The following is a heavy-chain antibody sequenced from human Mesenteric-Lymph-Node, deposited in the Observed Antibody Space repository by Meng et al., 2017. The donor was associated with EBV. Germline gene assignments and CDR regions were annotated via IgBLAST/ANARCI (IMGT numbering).Heavy chain of an antibody. CDR3: ARSGGYGTPLDY. Sequence: HITLQESGPPLVKPPPTLTLTCTFSGLSLSTYGLTVNWIRQPPGGALEWLALVYWDDDKGYSPSLRSRLTITRDTSKNQVVLTMTNMDPVDTGTYFCARSGGYGTPLDYWGQGTLVTVSS. CDR2: VYWDDDK. D-gene: IGHD6-25*01. CDR1: GLSLSTYGLT. V-gene: IGHV2-5*02. J-gene: IGHJ4*02.